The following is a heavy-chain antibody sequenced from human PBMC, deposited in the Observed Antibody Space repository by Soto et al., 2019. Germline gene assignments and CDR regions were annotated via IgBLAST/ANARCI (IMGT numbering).Heavy chain of an antibody. Sequence: QVQLVQSGAEVKKPGASVKVSCKASGYTFTSYGISWVRQAPGQGLEWMGWIGDYHGNTNYAQKLQGRVTMTTDTSTSTAYMELRSLRSDDTAVYYCASQSSSSWYYYDGMDVWGQGTTVTVSS. CDR1: GYTFTSYG. D-gene: IGHD6-6*01. CDR2: IGDYHGNT. J-gene: IGHJ6*02. CDR3: ASQSSSSWYYYDGMDV. V-gene: IGHV1-18*01.